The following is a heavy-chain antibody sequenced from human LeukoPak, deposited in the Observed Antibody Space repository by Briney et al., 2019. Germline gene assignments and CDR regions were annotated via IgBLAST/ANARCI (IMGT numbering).Heavy chain of an antibody. V-gene: IGHV3-13*01. D-gene: IGHD3-3*01. CDR3: ARGGYDFWY. CDR1: GFAFSTFD. Sequence: PGGSLRLSCAASGFAFSTFDMHWVRQATGKGLEWVSGIGSAGDTNYPGSVKGRFTISRENGKNSLYLQMNSLRAEDTAVYYCARGGYDFWYWGQGTLVTVSS. CDR2: IGSAGDT. J-gene: IGHJ4*02.